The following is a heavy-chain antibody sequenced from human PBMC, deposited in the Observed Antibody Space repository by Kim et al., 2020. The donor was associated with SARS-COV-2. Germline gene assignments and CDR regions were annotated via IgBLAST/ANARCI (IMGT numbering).Heavy chain of an antibody. J-gene: IGHJ4*02. CDR1: GHNFTTYG. V-gene: IGHV1-18*01. D-gene: IGHD3-22*01. CDR2: ISANNANT. Sequence: ASVKVSCKASGHNFTTYGIIWVRQAPGQGLEWMGWISANNANTKSAQNVKGRVTMTTDTSTDTTYMELRSLRSDDTAIYYCVSRYYDSSGYYDYWGQGTLVPVSS. CDR3: VSRYYDSSGYYDY.